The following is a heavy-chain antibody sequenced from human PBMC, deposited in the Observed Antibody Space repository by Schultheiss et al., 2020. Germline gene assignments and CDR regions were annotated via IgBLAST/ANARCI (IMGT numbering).Heavy chain of an antibody. CDR1: GFTFSSYA. Sequence: GGSLRLSCAASGFTFSSYAMSWVRQAPGKGLEWVSAIGTAGDTYYPGSVKGRFTISRENAKNTLYLQMNSLRAEDTAVYYCAARGIFDYWGQGTLVTVSS. CDR2: IGTAGDT. D-gene: IGHD3-16*01. V-gene: IGHV3-23*01. J-gene: IGHJ4*02. CDR3: AARGIFDY.